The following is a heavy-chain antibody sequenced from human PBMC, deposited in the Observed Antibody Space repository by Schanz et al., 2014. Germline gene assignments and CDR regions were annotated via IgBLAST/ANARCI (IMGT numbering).Heavy chain of an antibody. Sequence: QVQLVQSGAEVKKPGASVKVSCKASGYTFTSYGISWVRQAPGQGLEWMGWISVYNHNKEYDQKFQGRVTMTTDTSTSTAYMALTDLRSDDTAVYYCARDRRFFDRDDLYYFDSWGQGTQVTVSS. D-gene: IGHD3-3*01. V-gene: IGHV1-18*01. CDR2: ISVYNHNK. J-gene: IGHJ4*02. CDR1: GYTFTSYG. CDR3: ARDRRFFDRDDLYYFDS.